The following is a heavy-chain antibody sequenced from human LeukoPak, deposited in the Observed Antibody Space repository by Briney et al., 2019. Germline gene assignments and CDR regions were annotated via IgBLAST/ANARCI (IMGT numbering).Heavy chain of an antibody. Sequence: GGSLRLSCAASGFTVSSKDMSWVRQAPGKGLEWVSINYSGGKTYYADSVKGRFTISRDNSKNTLYLQMNSLRGEDTAVYYCAGFASGTYTDAFDVWGQGTMVTASS. CDR1: GFTVSSKD. CDR2: NYSGGKT. J-gene: IGHJ3*01. V-gene: IGHV3-53*01. CDR3: AGFASGTYTDAFDV. D-gene: IGHD3-10*01.